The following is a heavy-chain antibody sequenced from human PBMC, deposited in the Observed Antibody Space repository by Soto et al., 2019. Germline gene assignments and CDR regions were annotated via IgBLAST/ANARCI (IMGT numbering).Heavy chain of an antibody. D-gene: IGHD3-9*01. CDR1: GFTFTSSA. CDR2: IVVGSGNT. CDR3: AAGEGRYFDWLWRSYGMDV. J-gene: IGHJ6*02. Sequence: SVKVSCKASGFTFTSSAMQWVRQARGQRLEWIGWIVVGSGNTNYAQKFQERVTITRDMSTSTAYMELSSLRSEDTAVYYCAAGEGRYFDWLWRSYGMDVWGQGTTVTVSS. V-gene: IGHV1-58*02.